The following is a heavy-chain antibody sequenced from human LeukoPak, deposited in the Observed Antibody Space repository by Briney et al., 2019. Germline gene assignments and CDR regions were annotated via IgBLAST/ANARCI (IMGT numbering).Heavy chain of an antibody. Sequence: PGRSLRLSCAASGFTFSSYGMHWVRQAPGKGLEWVAVISYDGSNKYYADSVKGRFTISRDNSKNTLYLQMNCLRAEDTAVYYCAKDFRMYCSSTSCYGSLDYWGQGTLVTVSS. J-gene: IGHJ4*02. V-gene: IGHV3-30*18. CDR1: GFTFSSYG. D-gene: IGHD2-2*01. CDR2: ISYDGSNK. CDR3: AKDFRMYCSSTSCYGSLDY.